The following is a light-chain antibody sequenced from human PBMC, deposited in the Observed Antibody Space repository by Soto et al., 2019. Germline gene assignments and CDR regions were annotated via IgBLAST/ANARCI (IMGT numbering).Light chain of an antibody. CDR3: SSYTSSSTYV. CDR1: SSDVGGYNY. V-gene: IGLV2-14*01. CDR2: DVS. J-gene: IGLJ1*01. Sequence: QSALTQPASGSGSPGQSITISFTGTSSDVGGYNYVSWYQQHPGKAPKLMIYDVSNRPSGVSNRFSGSKSGNTASLTISGLQDEDEADYYCSSYTSSSTYVVGTGTKLTVL.